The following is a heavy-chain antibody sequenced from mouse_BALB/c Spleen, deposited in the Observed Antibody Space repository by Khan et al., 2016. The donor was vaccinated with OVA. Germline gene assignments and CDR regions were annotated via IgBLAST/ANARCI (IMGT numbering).Heavy chain of an antibody. CDR3: ATSYFYGYYFDY. Sequence: EVQVVESGGGLVQPGGSRKLSCAASGFTFSSYGMHWVRQAPEKGLEWVAYIRGDSSTIYYADTVKGRFTISRDNPKNTLFLQMTSLMSEDTARYYCATSYFYGYYFDYWGPGTTLTVAS. D-gene: IGHD1-1*01. CDR2: IRGDSSTI. J-gene: IGHJ2*01. V-gene: IGHV5-17*02. CDR1: GFTFSSYG.